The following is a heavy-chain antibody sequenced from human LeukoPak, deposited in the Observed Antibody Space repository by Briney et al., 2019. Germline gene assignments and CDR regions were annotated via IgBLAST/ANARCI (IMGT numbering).Heavy chain of an antibody. CDR2: IIPIFGTA. Sequence: VASVKVSCKASGGTFSSYAISWVRQAPGQGLEWMGRIIPIFGTANYAQKFQGRVTITTDESTSTAYMELSSLRSEDTAVYYCARGGPGVTREYYYMDVWGKGTTVTVSS. CDR3: ARGGPGVTREYYYMDV. D-gene: IGHD3-10*01. CDR1: GGTFSSYA. V-gene: IGHV1-69*05. J-gene: IGHJ6*03.